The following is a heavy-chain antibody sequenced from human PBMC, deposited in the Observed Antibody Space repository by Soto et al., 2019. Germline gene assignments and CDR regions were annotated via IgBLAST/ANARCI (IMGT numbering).Heavy chain of an antibody. D-gene: IGHD4-4*01. V-gene: IGHV5-10-1*01. CDR3: ARPSKPYSIGENWFDP. J-gene: IGHJ5*02. CDR1: GYSFTSYW. Sequence: GESLKISCKGSGYSFTSYWISWVRQMPGKGLEGMGRIDPSDSYTNYSPSFQGHVTISADKSISTAYLQWSSLKASDTAIYYRARPSKPYSIGENWFDPWGQGTLVTVSS. CDR2: IDPSDSYT.